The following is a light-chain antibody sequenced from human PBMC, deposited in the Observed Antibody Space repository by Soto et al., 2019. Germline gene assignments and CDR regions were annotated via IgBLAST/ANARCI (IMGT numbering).Light chain of an antibody. V-gene: IGLV3-10*01. J-gene: IGLJ3*02. CDR1: ALPTKF. CDR2: EDN. Sequence: SYELTQPPSVSVSPGQAARITCSGDALPTKFAYWYQQKPGQAPVLVVYEDNKRPSGIPERFSGASSGTMATLTISWAQLEDEADYSCYSLAHNGYPVFGVGTQLPVL. CDR3: YSLAHNGYPV.